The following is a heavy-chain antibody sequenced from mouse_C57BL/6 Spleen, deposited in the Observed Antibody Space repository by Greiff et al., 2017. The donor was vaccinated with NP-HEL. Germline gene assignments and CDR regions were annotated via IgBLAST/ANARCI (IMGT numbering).Heavy chain of an antibody. J-gene: IGHJ4*01. CDR1: GYAFSSSW. Sequence: QVQLQQPGAELVKPGASVKISCKASGYAFSSSWMNSVKQRPGKGLEWIGRIYPGDGDTNYNGKFKGKATLTADKSSSTAYMQLSSLTSEDSAVYFCARHGYYDYAMDYWGQGTSVTVSS. CDR2: IYPGDGDT. CDR3: ARHGYYDYAMDY. D-gene: IGHD2-3*01. V-gene: IGHV1-82*01.